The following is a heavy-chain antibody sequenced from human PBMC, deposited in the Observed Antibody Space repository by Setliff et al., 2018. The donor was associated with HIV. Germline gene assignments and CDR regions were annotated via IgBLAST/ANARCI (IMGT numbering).Heavy chain of an antibody. CDR1: GGSISVSSHY. D-gene: IGHD1-20*01. CDR3: ARIIGSDISGAQYYFDH. V-gene: IGHV4-39*07. J-gene: IGHJ4*02. Sequence: SETLSLTCTVSGGSISVSSHYWGWIRQPPGKGLEWIGSIYYSGGTSYNPSLKSRLTISVDTSKNQFSLKLDSVTAADTAVYYCARIIGSDISGAQYYFDHWGQGSLVTVSS. CDR2: IYYSGGT.